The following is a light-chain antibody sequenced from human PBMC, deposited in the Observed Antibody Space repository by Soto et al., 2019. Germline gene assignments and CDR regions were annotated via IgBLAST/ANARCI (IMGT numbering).Light chain of an antibody. CDR1: SSNIGAGFD. J-gene: IGLJ2*01. CDR3: SAWDGSLSGRV. Sequence: QPVLTQPPSVSGAPGQRVTISCAGSSSNIGAGFDVHWYQQLPGTAPKLLIYSDTQRPSGVPDRFSGSKSGTSASLAISGLRSEDEADYYCSAWDGSLSGRVFGGGTKLTVL. V-gene: IGLV1-40*01. CDR2: SDT.